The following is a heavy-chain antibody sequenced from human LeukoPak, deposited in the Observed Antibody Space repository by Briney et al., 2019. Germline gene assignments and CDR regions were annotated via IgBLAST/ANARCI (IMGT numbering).Heavy chain of an antibody. V-gene: IGHV3-74*01. D-gene: IGHD5-24*01. CDR3: AREQRKFHYYHYMDV. J-gene: IGHJ6*03. CDR2: INSDGSST. Sequence: PGGSLRLSCAASGFTFSSYWMHWVRQAPGKGLVWVSRINSDGSSTSYADSVKGRFTISRDNAKNTLYLRMNSLRAEDTAVYYCAREQRKFHYYHYMDVWGKGTTVTISS. CDR1: GFTFSSYW.